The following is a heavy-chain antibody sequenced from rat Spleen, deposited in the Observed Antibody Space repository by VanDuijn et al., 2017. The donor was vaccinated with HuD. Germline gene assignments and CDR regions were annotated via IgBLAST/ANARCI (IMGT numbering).Heavy chain of an antibody. Sequence: EVQLVESGGGLVQSGRSMKLSCAASGFTFSIYYMVWVRQVPTKGLEWVASISNGGGETYYRDSVKGRFTLSRDNAKSTLYLQMDSLKSEDTDTYYWARHDGPLDFWGQGVMVTVSS. J-gene: IGHJ2*01. V-gene: IGHV5-25*01. D-gene: IGHD1-12*02. CDR2: ISNGGGET. CDR1: GFTFSIYY. CDR3: ARHDGPLDF.